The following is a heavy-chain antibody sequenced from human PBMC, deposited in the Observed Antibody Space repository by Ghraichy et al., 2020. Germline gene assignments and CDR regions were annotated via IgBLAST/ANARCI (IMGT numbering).Heavy chain of an antibody. CDR1: GFTFSSYA. Sequence: GGSLRLSCAASGFTFSSYAMHWVRQAPGKGLEWVAVISYDGSNKYYADSVKGRFTISRDNSKNTLYLQMNSLRAEDTAVYCCARDESLKTTVTTVGFDYWGQGTLVTVSS. J-gene: IGHJ4*02. D-gene: IGHD4-17*01. V-gene: IGHV3-30-3*01. CDR2: ISYDGSNK. CDR3: ARDESLKTTVTTVGFDY.